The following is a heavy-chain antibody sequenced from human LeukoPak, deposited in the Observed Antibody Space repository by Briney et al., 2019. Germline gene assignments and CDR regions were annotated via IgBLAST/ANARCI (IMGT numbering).Heavy chain of an antibody. D-gene: IGHD6-19*01. CDR1: GFTFSSYA. V-gene: IGHV3-30*04. Sequence: GRSLRLSCAASGFTFSSYAMHWVRQAPGKGLEWVALISDDGSDEYYADSVKGRSTISRDNSKNTLYLQMNSLRDEDTAVYYCARDLSTSGWYLDYWGQGTLVTVSS. CDR3: ARDLSTSGWYLDY. J-gene: IGHJ4*02. CDR2: ISDDGSDE.